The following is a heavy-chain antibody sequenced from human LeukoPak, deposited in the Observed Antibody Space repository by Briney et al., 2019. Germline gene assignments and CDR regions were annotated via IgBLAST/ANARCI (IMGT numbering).Heavy chain of an antibody. J-gene: IGHJ5*02. CDR3: ARAHDYGDYKKWFDP. D-gene: IGHD4-17*01. CDR1: GRSISSDH. V-gene: IGHV4-59*07. Sequence: SDPLSLTHTLSGRSISSDHWRWLRQPPGKGLEWIGYIYFSGNTNYNPSLKSRVTISVDTSKTQFSLKLRSVAAADTAVYYCARAHDYGDYKKWFDPWGQGTLVTVSS. CDR2: IYFSGNT.